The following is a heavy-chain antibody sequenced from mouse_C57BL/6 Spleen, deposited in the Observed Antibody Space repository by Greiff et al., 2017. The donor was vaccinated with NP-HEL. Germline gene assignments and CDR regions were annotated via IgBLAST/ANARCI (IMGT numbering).Heavy chain of an antibody. CDR2: IDPSDSET. CDR1: GYTFTSYW. CDR3: ARSEGYGYDGDWYFDV. D-gene: IGHD2-2*01. V-gene: IGHV1-52*01. J-gene: IGHJ1*03. Sequence: QVQLQQPGAELVRPGSSVKLSCKASGYTFTSYWIHWVKQRPIQGLEWIGNIDPSDSETHYNQKFKDKATLTVDKSSSTAYMQLSSLTSEDSAVYYCARSEGYGYDGDWYFDVWGTGTTVTVSS.